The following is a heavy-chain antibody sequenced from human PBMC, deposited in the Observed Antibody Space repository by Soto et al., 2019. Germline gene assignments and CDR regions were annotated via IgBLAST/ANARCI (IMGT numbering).Heavy chain of an antibody. CDR2: ISGSGGST. J-gene: IGHJ4*02. CDR1: GFTFSSYA. Sequence: GGSLRLSCAASGFTFSSYAMSWVRQAPGKGLEWVSAISGSGGSTYYADSVKDRFTISRDNSKNTLYLQMNSLRAEDTAVYYCAKDRPTGDIVVVPAATIDYWGQGTLVTVSS. D-gene: IGHD2-2*01. V-gene: IGHV3-23*01. CDR3: AKDRPTGDIVVVPAATIDY.